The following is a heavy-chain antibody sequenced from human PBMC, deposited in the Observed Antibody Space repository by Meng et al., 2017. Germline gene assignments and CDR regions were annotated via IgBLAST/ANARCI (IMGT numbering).Heavy chain of an antibody. V-gene: IGHV4-38-2*02. Sequence: GSLRLSCTVSGYSISSGYYWGWIRQPPGKGLEWIGSIYHSGSTYYNPSLKSRVTISVDTSKNQFSLKLSSVTAADTAVYYCARSGYRGAFDIWGQGTMVTVSS. CDR3: ARSGYRGAFDI. CDR1: GYSISSGYY. J-gene: IGHJ3*02. D-gene: IGHD6-25*01. CDR2: IYHSGST.